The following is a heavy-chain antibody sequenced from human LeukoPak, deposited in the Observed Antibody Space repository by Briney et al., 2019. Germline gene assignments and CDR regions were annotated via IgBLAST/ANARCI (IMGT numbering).Heavy chain of an antibody. CDR1: GFTFSSYG. V-gene: IGHV3-30*02. D-gene: IGHD2-15*01. J-gene: IGHJ4*02. Sequence: GRSLRLSCAASGFTFSSYGMHWVRQAPGKGLEWVAFIRYDGSNKYYADSVKGRFTISRDNSKNTLYLQMNSLRAEDTAVYYCAKDLEYCSGGSCYEGYFDYWGQGTLVTVSS. CDR2: IRYDGSNK. CDR3: AKDLEYCSGGSCYEGYFDY.